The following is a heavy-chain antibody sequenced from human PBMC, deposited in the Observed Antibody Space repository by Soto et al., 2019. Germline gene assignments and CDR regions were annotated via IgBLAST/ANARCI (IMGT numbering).Heavy chain of an antibody. CDR2: ISPSTSHI. CDR3: SGCSGGACHQNYGMDV. V-gene: IGHV3-21*01. J-gene: IGHJ6*02. CDR1: GFTFSSCT. D-gene: IGHD2-15*01. Sequence: EVHLVESGGGLVKPGGSLRLSCAVSGFTFSSCTMNWVRQATGKGLEWVSSISPSTSHIYYADSVKGRFTISRDNAKNSLFLQMHSLRAEDTAVYYCSGCSGGACHQNYGMDVWGQGTTVTVSS.